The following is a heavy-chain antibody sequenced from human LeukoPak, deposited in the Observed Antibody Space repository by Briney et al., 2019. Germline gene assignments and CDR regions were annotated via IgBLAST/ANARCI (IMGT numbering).Heavy chain of an antibody. CDR3: ARGNMVRGWGRIYYFDY. Sequence: SETLSLTCAVYGGSFSGYYWSWIRQPPGKGLEWTGEINHSGSTNYNPSLKSRVTISVDTSKNQFSLKLSSVTAADTAVYYCARGNMVRGWGRIYYFDYWGQGTLLTVSS. CDR2: INHSGST. D-gene: IGHD3-10*01. V-gene: IGHV4-34*01. CDR1: GGSFSGYY. J-gene: IGHJ4*02.